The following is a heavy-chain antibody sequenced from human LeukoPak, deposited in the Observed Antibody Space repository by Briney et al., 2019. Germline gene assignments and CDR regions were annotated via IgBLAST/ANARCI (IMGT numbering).Heavy chain of an antibody. CDR2: IYSGGST. D-gene: IGHD2-2*01. CDR3: ARDHCSSTSCYLGFHYGMDV. V-gene: IGHV3-53*01. CDR1: GFTVSSNY. Sequence: PGGSLRLSCAASGFTVSSNYMSWVRQAPGKGLEWVSVIYSGGSTYYADSVKGRSTISRDNSKNTLYLQMNSLRAEDTAVYYCARDHCSSTSCYLGFHYGMDVWGKGTTVTVSS. J-gene: IGHJ6*04.